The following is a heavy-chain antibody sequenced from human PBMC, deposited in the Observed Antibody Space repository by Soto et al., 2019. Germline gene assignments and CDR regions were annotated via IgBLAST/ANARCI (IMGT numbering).Heavy chain of an antibody. V-gene: IGHV3-23*01. Sequence: GGSLRLSCAASGFTFSTYAMSWVRQAPGKGLEWVSAISGSGGNSTFYGDSVKGRFTISRDNSKNTLYLQMNSLGAEDTAVYYCAKGGGSCCFDNWGQGTLVTVSS. CDR1: GFTFSTYA. J-gene: IGHJ4*02. CDR2: ISGSGGNST. D-gene: IGHD2-15*01. CDR3: AKGGGSCCFDN.